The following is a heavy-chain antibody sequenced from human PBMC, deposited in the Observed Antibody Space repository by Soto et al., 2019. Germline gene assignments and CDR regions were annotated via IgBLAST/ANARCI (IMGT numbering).Heavy chain of an antibody. J-gene: IGHJ4*02. CDR2: ISYGGTT. CDR1: GGSINTYY. Sequence: SETLSLTCTVSGGSINTYYWSWIRQPPGKGLEWIGYISYGGTTNYSPSLKSRVTFSLDTSKNHFSLKLSSVTAADTAVYFCARMDYYDSYFFDYWGQGTLVTVSS. D-gene: IGHD3-22*01. CDR3: ARMDYYDSYFFDY. V-gene: IGHV4-59*01.